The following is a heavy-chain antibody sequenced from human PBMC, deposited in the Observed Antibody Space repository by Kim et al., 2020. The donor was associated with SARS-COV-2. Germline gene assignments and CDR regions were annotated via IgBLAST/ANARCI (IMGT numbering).Heavy chain of an antibody. CDR2: IFYSGTT. J-gene: IGHJ4*02. CDR3: ALQPYSNHTRSFSSPFDN. CDR1: GGSIDYSNYY. D-gene: IGHD6-13*01. Sequence: SETLSLTCTVSGGSIDYSNYYWGWIRQPPGKGLEWFGTIFYSGTTYDNPSLRRRITMTVDTSKHQFSLKLRSVTAADTAVYYCALQPYSNHTRSFSSPFDNWGQGALVTVSS. V-gene: IGHV4-39*01.